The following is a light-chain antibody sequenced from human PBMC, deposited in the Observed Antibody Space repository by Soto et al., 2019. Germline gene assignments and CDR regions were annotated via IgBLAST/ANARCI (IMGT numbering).Light chain of an antibody. CDR1: QSVSSN. CDR2: GAS. Sequence: ETVMTQSPATLSVSPGGRATLSCRASQSVSSNLAWYQQKPGQAPRLLIYGASTRATGIPARFSGSGSGTEFTLTISSLQSEDFAIYYCQQYNDWPPATFGQGTKVDIK. J-gene: IGKJ1*01. CDR3: QQYNDWPPAT. V-gene: IGKV3-15*01.